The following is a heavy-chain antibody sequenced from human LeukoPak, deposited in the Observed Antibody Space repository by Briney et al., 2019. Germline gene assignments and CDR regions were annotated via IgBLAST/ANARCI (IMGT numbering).Heavy chain of an antibody. D-gene: IGHD1-14*01. J-gene: IGHJ5*02. CDR3: VRDITGRGWFDP. Sequence: PGGSLRLSCTASGFTFSTHSMHWVRQAPGKGPVWVSRINSDGSSTRYADSVTGRFTISRDNPKNSLYLQMNSLRAEDTAVYYCVRDITGRGWFDPWGQGTQVTVSS. V-gene: IGHV3-74*01. CDR1: GFTFSTHS. CDR2: INSDGSST.